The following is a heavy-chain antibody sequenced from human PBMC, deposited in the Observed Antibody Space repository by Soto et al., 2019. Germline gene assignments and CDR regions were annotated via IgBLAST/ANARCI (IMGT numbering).Heavy chain of an antibody. D-gene: IGHD3-3*01. CDR1: GGSVTTGGYY. CDR3: ARAYHTIFEDSPGYNWFDP. J-gene: IGHJ5*02. Sequence: TLSLTCAVSGGSVTTGGYYWSWIRQPPGKGLDWIGYIYHSGSTSYNPSLKSRVTISMDTSKNQFSLKLSSATAADTAGYYCARAYHTIFEDSPGYNWFDPWGQGTLVTVSS. CDR2: IYHSGST. V-gene: IGHV4-61*08.